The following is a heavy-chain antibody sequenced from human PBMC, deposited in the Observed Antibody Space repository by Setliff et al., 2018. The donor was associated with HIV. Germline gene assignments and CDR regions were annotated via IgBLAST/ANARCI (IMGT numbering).Heavy chain of an antibody. CDR3: ARVLLRTNAVYGVVSNRFDP. J-gene: IGHJ5*02. CDR1: GFTFSNFW. V-gene: IGHV3-7*03. D-gene: IGHD2-8*01. Sequence: GGSLRLSCAASGFTFSNFWMHWVRQAPGKGLEWVASISPDGNRNYCVGSVKGRFTASRDNAKTSLYLQMNSLRAEDTAVYYCARVLLRTNAVYGVVSNRFDPWGQGALVTVSS. CDR2: ISPDGNRN.